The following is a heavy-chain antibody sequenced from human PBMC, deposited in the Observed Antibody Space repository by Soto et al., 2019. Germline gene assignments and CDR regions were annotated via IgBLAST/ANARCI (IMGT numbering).Heavy chain of an antibody. CDR3: ARHVIAACPNYYCGMDV. Sequence: GESLKISCKGSGYSFTSYWISWVRQMPGKGLEWMGRIDPSDSYTNYSPSFQGHVTISADKSISTAYLQWSSLKASDTAMYYCARHVIAACPNYYCGMDVWGQGTTVTVSS. CDR2: IDPSDSYT. V-gene: IGHV5-10-1*01. CDR1: GYSFTSYW. D-gene: IGHD6-6*01. J-gene: IGHJ6*02.